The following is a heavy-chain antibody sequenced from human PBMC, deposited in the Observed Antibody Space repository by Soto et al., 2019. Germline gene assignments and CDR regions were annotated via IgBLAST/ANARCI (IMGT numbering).Heavy chain of an antibody. J-gene: IGHJ6*02. V-gene: IGHV4-30-4*01. CDR1: GGSISSGDYY. Sequence: SETLSLTCTVSGGSISSGDYYWSWIRQPPGKGLEWIGYIYYSGSTYYNPSLKSRVTISVDTSKNQFSLKLSSVTAADTAVYYCARLPVTMVRGVIKRTGMDVWGQGTKVTVSS. CDR3: ARLPVTMVRGVIKRTGMDV. D-gene: IGHD3-10*01. CDR2: IYYSGST.